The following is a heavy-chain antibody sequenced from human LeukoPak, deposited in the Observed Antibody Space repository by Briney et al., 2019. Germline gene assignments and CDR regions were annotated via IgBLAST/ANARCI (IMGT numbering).Heavy chain of an antibody. J-gene: IGHJ5*02. CDR3: ARGVLPAGIQGVYSWFDP. D-gene: IGHD2-2*01. Sequence: PSETLSLTCTVSGGSISSGGYFWSWIRQPPGKGLEWIGYIYYSGSTYYNPSLKSRVTISVDTSKNQFSLKLSSVTAADTAVYYCARGVLPAGIQGVYSWFDPWGQGTLVTVSS. CDR2: IYYSGST. CDR1: GGSISSGGYF. V-gene: IGHV4-30-4*01.